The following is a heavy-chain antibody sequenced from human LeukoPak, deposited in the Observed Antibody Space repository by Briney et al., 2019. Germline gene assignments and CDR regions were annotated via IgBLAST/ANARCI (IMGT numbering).Heavy chain of an antibody. V-gene: IGHV4-4*07. CDR2: IYTSGST. CDR3: ARDYYDSSGYYGRGGYYYMDV. J-gene: IGHJ6*03. Sequence: SETLSLTCTVSGGSIGSYYWSWIRQPAGKGLDWIGRIYTSGSTNYNPSLKSRVTISVDKSQNQFSLELSSVTAADTAVYYCARDYYDSSGYYGRGGYYYMDVWGKGTTVTVSS. D-gene: IGHD3-22*01. CDR1: GGSIGSYY.